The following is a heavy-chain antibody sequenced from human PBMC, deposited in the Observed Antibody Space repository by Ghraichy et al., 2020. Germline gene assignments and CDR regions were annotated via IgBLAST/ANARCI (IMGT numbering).Heavy chain of an antibody. CDR1: GGSIGSSSYY. J-gene: IGHJ4*02. CDR3: ARHEPTYGDFYIDY. V-gene: IGHV4-39*01. D-gene: IGHD4-17*01. Sequence: SETLSLTCTVSGGSIGSSSYYWAWIRQPPGKGLEWIGTVYYTGITHYIPSLKSRVTISIDTPKNQFSLHLTSVIAADSALYYCARHEPTYGDFYIDYWGQGVLVTVSS. CDR2: VYYTGIT.